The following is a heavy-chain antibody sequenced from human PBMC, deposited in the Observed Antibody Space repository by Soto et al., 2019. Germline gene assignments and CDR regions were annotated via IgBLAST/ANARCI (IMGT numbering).Heavy chain of an antibody. Sequence: SETLSLTCTVSGGSISSYYWSWIRQPPGKGLEWIGYVYYFGSTNYNPSLKSRVTISVDTSKNQFSLKLSSVTAADTAVYYCARHSPDFDWLSQFDYWGQGTLVTVSS. CDR1: GGSISSYY. V-gene: IGHV4-59*08. D-gene: IGHD3-9*01. CDR3: ARHSPDFDWLSQFDY. J-gene: IGHJ4*02. CDR2: VYYFGST.